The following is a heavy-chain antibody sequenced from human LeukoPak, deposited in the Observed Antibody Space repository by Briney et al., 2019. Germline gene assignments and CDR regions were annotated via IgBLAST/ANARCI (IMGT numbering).Heavy chain of an antibody. J-gene: IGHJ4*02. CDR2: IYTSGST. D-gene: IGHD3-10*01. V-gene: IGHV4-61*02. Sequence: ASQTLSLTCTVSGGSISSGSYYWSWIRQPAGKGLEWIGRIYTSGSTNYNPSLKSRVTMSVDTSKNQFTLKLSSVTAADTAVYYCARVKSITMVRGVITDAFFDYWGQGTLVTVSS. CDR1: GGSISSGSYY. CDR3: ARVKSITMVRGVITDAFFDY.